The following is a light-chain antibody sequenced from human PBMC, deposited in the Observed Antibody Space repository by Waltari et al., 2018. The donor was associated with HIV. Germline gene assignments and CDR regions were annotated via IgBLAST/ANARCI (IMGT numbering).Light chain of an antibody. V-gene: IGLV3-21*02. J-gene: IGLJ2*01. CDR3: QVYSDRGDPVI. Sequence: SYVLTQPPSVSVAPGQTARITCGGNNIAAIKSVHGYRKSPGQAPVLVVYDDRDRPSGIPDRFSGSSSGDTATLTISRAEAGDEADYYCQVYSDRGDPVIFGGGTKLTVL. CDR1: NIAAIKS. CDR2: DDR.